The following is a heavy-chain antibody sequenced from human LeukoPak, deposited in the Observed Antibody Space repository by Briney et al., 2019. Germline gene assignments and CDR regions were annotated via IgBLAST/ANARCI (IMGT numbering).Heavy chain of an antibody. V-gene: IGHV1-69*05. D-gene: IGHD6-19*01. J-gene: IGHJ3*02. CDR3: AGIAVAEGAFDI. CDR1: GGTFSSYA. CDR2: IIPIFGTA. Sequence: VASVKVSCKASGGTFSSYAISWMRQAPGQGLEWMGGIIPIFGTANYAQKFQGRVTITTDESTSTAYMELSSLRSEDTAVYYCAGIAVAEGAFDIWGQGTMVTVSS.